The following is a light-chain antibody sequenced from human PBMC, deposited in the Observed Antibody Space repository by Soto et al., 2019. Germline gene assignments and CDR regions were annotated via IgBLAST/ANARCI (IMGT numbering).Light chain of an antibody. V-gene: IGKV1-5*01. Sequence: DIQMTQSPSTLSASVGDRVTLTCRASQSINSWLAWYQQKPGKAPQILIYDASTLKNGVPSRFSASGSGTDFTLIISSLKPDDFETYYCQQYTSYSWTFGQGTKVDIK. CDR2: DAS. CDR3: QQYTSYSWT. CDR1: QSINSW. J-gene: IGKJ1*01.